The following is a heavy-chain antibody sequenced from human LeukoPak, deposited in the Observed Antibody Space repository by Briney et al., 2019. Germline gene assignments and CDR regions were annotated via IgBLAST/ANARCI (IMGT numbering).Heavy chain of an antibody. V-gene: IGHV1-69*01. Sequence: GSSVKVSCKASGGTFSSYAISWVRQAPGQGLEWMGGIIPNFGTANYAQKFQGRVTITADESTSTAYMELSSLRSEDTAVYYCARGQFSNTIYYYYYGMDVWGQGTTVTVSS. CDR1: GGTFSSYA. D-gene: IGHD3-3*01. CDR3: ARGQFSNTIYYYYYGMDV. J-gene: IGHJ6*02. CDR2: IIPNFGTA.